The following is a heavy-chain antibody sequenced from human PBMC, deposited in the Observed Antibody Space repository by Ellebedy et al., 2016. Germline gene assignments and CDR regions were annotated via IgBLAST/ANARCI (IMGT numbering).Heavy chain of an antibody. CDR3: ARAPTAIFAHFYYYYYYMDV. CDR1: GFTFSSYA. V-gene: IGHV3-23*01. D-gene: IGHD2-21*02. J-gene: IGHJ6*03. Sequence: GGSLRLSCAASGFTFSSYAMSWVRQAPGRRLEWVSAISGSGGSTHYVDSVRGRFTISRDNSKNTLYLQMTNLRAEDTAVYYCARAPTAIFAHFYYYYYYMDVWGKGTTVTVSS. CDR2: ISGSGGST.